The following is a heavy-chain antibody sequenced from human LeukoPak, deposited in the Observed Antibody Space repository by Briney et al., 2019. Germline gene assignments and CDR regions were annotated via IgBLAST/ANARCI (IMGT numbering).Heavy chain of an antibody. Sequence: PGGSLRLSCAASGFTFSSYSMNWVRQAPGKGLEWVSYISSSSSTIYYADSVKGRFTISRDNAKNSLYLQMNSLRAEDTAVYYCAKGGRWLQTNWGQGTLVTVSS. CDR1: GFTFSSYS. J-gene: IGHJ4*02. CDR3: AKGGRWLQTN. CDR2: ISSSSSTI. D-gene: IGHD5-24*01. V-gene: IGHV3-48*01.